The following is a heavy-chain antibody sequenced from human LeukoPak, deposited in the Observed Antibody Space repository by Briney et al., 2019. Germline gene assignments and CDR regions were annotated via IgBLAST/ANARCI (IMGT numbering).Heavy chain of an antibody. D-gene: IGHD5-12*01. CDR1: GFTFSSYS. Sequence: GGSLRLPCAASGFTFSSYSMNWVRQAPGKGLEWVSSISSSSSYIYYADSVKGRFTISRDNAKNSLYLQMNSLRAEDTAVYYCARDGDVDIVATSYGMDVWGQGTTVTVSS. CDR3: ARDGDVDIVATSYGMDV. J-gene: IGHJ6*02. CDR2: ISSSSSYI. V-gene: IGHV3-21*01.